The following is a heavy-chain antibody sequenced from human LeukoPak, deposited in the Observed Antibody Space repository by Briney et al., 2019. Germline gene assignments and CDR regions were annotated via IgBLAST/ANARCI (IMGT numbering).Heavy chain of an antibody. CDR2: IYYSGST. Sequence: SETLSLTCTVSGGSVSSGSYYWSWIRQPPGKGLEWIGYIYYSGSTNYNPSLKSRVTISVDTSKNQFSLKLSSVTAADTAVYYCARESPLLYGSGRDAFDIWGQGTMVTVSS. V-gene: IGHV4-61*01. J-gene: IGHJ3*02. CDR3: ARESPLLYGSGRDAFDI. CDR1: GGSVSSGSYY. D-gene: IGHD3-10*01.